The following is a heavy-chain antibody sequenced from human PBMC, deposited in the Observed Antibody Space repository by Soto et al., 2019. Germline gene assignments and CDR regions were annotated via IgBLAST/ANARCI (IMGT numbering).Heavy chain of an antibody. CDR2: INQDGSEK. CDR3: FNVAFGY. CDR1: GFSFSSNW. Sequence: GGSLRLSCTASGFSFSSNWMSWVRQAPGKGPGWVANINQDGSEKYCADSVKGRFTISRDNAKNSLYLQMDSLRVEDTALYYCFNVAFGYWGRGTLVTVSS. J-gene: IGHJ4*02. V-gene: IGHV3-7*01.